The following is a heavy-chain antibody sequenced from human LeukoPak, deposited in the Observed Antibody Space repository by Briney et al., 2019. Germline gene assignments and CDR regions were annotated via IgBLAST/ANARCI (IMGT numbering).Heavy chain of an antibody. J-gene: IGHJ4*02. CDR2: IYPGDSDT. CDR1: GYSFSTYW. V-gene: IGHV5-51*01. D-gene: IGHD3-22*01. CDR3: ARQGSSGDFDY. Sequence: GESLKISCRGSGYSFSTYWTGWVRQMPGKGLEWMGIIYPGDSDTRYSPSFQGQVTISADKSISTAYLQWSSLKASDTAMYYCARQGSSGDFDYWGQGTLVTVSS.